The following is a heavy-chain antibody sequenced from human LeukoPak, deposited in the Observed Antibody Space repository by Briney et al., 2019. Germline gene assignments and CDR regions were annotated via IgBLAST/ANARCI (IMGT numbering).Heavy chain of an antibody. Sequence: GGSLRLSCAASGFTVSSNYMTWVRQAPGKGLEWVSVFYTGGSVYYADSVKGRFTISRDTSKNTLYLQMSSLRVEDTAVYYCARGGYCTSGSCYSAYWGQGTLVTV. J-gene: IGHJ4*02. D-gene: IGHD2-15*01. CDR2: FYTGGSV. CDR1: GFTVSSNY. CDR3: ARGGYCTSGSCYSAY. V-gene: IGHV3-53*01.